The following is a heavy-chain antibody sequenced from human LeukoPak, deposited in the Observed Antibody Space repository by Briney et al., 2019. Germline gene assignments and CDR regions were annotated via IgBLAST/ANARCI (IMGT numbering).Heavy chain of an antibody. CDR2: IIPIFGTA. Sequence: ASVKVSCKASGATFTSYAISWVRQAPGQGLEWMGGIIPIFGTANYEQKFQGRVTITADESTSTAYMELSSLRSEDTAVYYCAIYYYGSGSYYSPNWFDACSQGTLVTVSS. CDR1: GATFTSYA. V-gene: IGHV1-69*13. J-gene: IGHJ5*02. D-gene: IGHD3-10*01. CDR3: AIYYYGSGSYYSPNWFDA.